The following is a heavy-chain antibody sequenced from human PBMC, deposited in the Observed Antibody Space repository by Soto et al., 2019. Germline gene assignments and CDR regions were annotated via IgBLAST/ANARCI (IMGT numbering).Heavy chain of an antibody. Sequence: PGGSLRLSCAASGFTFSSYGMHWVRQAPGKGLEWVAVISYDGSNKYYADSVKGRFTISRDNSKNTLYLQMNSLRAEDTAVYYCAKYAPSSYGDYVSPFDYWGQGTLVTVSS. CDR2: ISYDGSNK. V-gene: IGHV3-30*18. CDR1: GFTFSSYG. D-gene: IGHD4-17*01. CDR3: AKYAPSSYGDYVSPFDY. J-gene: IGHJ4*02.